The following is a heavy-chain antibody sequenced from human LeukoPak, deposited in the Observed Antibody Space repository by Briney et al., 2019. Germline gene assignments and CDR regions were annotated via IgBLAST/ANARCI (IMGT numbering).Heavy chain of an antibody. CDR1: GFTFSSYG. CDR2: IWYDGSNK. D-gene: IGHD3-10*01. V-gene: IGHV3-33*01. CDR3: ASSPLWFGEQYFDY. Sequence: PGGSLRLSCAASGFTFSSYGMHWVRQAPGKGLEWVAVIWYDGSNKYHADSVKGRFTISRDNSKNTLYLQMNSLRAEDTAVYYCASSPLWFGEQYFDYWGQGTLVTVSS. J-gene: IGHJ4*02.